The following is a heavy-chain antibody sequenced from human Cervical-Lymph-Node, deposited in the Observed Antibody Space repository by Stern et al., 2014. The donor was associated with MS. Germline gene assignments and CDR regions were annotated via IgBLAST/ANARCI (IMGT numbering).Heavy chain of an antibody. CDR2: VSNSGTAI. Sequence: EMQLVESGGDLGQPGGSLRLSCAASGFNFRDYSMSWVRQAPGKGLEWVSFVSNSGTAIYYADSVKGRFTISRDMASNSLYLQMNSLRDEDTAVYYCVRTWRENTFDSWGQGILVTVSS. CDR1: GFNFRDYS. D-gene: IGHD5-24*01. CDR3: VRTWRENTFDS. V-gene: IGHV3-48*02. J-gene: IGHJ4*02.